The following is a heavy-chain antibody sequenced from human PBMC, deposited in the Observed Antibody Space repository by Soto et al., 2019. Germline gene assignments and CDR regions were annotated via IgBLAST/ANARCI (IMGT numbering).Heavy chain of an antibody. V-gene: IGHV1-8*01. Sequence: QVQLVQSGAEVKKSGASVKVSCKASGYTFTSHDINWVRQATGQGLEWMGWMNPNSGNTGYEQKFKGRVTMTRNTSISTAYMELSSLRSEDTAVYYCARWDYGDYARFDYWGQGTLVTVSS. J-gene: IGHJ4*02. CDR2: MNPNSGNT. CDR3: ARWDYGDYARFDY. D-gene: IGHD4-17*01. CDR1: GYTFTSHD.